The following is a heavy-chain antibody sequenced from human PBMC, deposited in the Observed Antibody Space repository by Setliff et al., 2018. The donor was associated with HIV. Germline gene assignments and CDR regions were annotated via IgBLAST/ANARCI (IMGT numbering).Heavy chain of an antibody. CDR1: GGPITSNTYF. V-gene: IGHV4-39*01. D-gene: IGHD6-19*01. CDR3: ARRRGQKATGWYYYYYGMDI. Sequence: KASETLSLTCSVSGGPITSNTYFWDWIRQAPGKGLEWIGSIYHSGNTYYNPSLKSRVSISVDTSKRQFSLKLTSVTAGDSALYYCARRRGQKATGWYYYYYGMDIWGQGTTVTVSS. J-gene: IGHJ6*02. CDR2: IYHSGNT.